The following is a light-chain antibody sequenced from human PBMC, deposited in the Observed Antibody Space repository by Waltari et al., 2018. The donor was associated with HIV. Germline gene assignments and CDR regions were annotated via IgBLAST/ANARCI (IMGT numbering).Light chain of an antibody. Sequence: QSALTQPASASGSPGQPITISCTGTSSAVGSYKLVSWDQQHPGKAHKLRIYEGSKRPSGVSNLFSGSKSGNTASLTISGLQAEDEADYYCCSYAGSVVFGGGTKLTVL. V-gene: IGLV2-23*01. CDR3: CSYAGSVV. CDR1: SSAVGSYKL. J-gene: IGLJ2*01. CDR2: EGS.